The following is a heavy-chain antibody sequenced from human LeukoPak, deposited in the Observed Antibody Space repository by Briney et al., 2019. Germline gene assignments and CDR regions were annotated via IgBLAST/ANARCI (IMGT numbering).Heavy chain of an antibody. D-gene: IGHD4-17*01. CDR3: ARDPYGDYVDY. V-gene: IGHV4-61*02. CDR1: GGSISSRNYY. CDR2: ISTSGST. Sequence: SETLSLTCTVSGGSISSRNYYWSWIRQPAGKGLEWIGRISTSGSTNYNPSLKSRVTISVDTSKNQFSLKLSSVTAADTAVYYCARDPYGDYVDYWGQGTLVTVSS. J-gene: IGHJ4*02.